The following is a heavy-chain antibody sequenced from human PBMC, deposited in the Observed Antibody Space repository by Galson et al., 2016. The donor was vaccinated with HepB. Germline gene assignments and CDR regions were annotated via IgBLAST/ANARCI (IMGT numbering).Heavy chain of an antibody. Sequence: SVKVSCKASGGTFSSYAISWVRQAPGQGLEWMGGIIPILGIANYAQKFRGRVTITADKSTSTAYMELSSLRSEDTAVYYCARLCRYCSGGSCYSIFDYWGQGTLVTVSS. D-gene: IGHD2-15*01. J-gene: IGHJ4*02. CDR2: IIPILGIA. CDR3: ARLCRYCSGGSCYSIFDY. CDR1: GGTFSSYA. V-gene: IGHV1-69*10.